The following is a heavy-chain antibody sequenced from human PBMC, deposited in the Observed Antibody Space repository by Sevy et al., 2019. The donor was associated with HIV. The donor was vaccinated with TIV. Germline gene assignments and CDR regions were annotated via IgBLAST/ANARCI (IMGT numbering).Heavy chain of an antibody. CDR3: ARGPLSYCSSSSCYEGDYYYYGMDV. V-gene: IGHV3-33*01. Sequence: GGSLRLSCAASGFTFSNYGIHWVRQAPGKGLEWVAVIRYDGNNKEYTDSVKGRFTISRDNSKNTLYLQVNSLRAEDTAVYYCARGPLSYCSSSSCYEGDYYYYGMDVWGQGTTVTVSS. J-gene: IGHJ6*02. D-gene: IGHD2-2*01. CDR2: IRYDGNNK. CDR1: GFTFSNYG.